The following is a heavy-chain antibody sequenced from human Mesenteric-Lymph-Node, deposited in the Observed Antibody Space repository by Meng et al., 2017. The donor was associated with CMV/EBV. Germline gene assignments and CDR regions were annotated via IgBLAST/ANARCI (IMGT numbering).Heavy chain of an antibody. CDR1: GFTFSYYE. J-gene: IGHJ4*02. CDR2: ISDSGSKI. CDR3: VKGRGRSSGYDFDY. Sequence: GGSLRLSCAASGFTFSYYEMDWVRQAPGAGLEWVSFISDSGSKIYYADSVKGRVTISRDNAQNSLYLQMDSLRVEDTAVYYCVKGRGRSSGYDFDYWGQGTLVTVSS. V-gene: IGHV3-48*03. D-gene: IGHD6-6*01.